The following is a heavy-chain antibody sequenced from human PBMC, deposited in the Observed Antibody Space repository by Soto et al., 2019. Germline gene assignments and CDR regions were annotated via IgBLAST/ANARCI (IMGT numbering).Heavy chain of an antibody. CDR1: GYTFTSYD. V-gene: IGHV1-8*01. J-gene: IGHJ4*02. D-gene: IGHD6-6*01. CDR3: ARMSRSRLRARSAHIDY. Sequence: QVQLVQSGAEVKKPGASVKVSCMASGYTFTSYDINWVRQATGQGLEWMGWMNPNSGNTGYAQKFQGRVTMTRNTSISTAYMELSSLRSEDTAVYYCARMSRSRLRARSAHIDYWGQGTLVTVSS. CDR2: MNPNSGNT.